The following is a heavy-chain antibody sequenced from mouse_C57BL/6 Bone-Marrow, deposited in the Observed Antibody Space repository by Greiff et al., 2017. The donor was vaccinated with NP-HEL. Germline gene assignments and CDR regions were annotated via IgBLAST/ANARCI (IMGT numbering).Heavy chain of an antibody. D-gene: IGHD1-1*01. J-gene: IGHJ1*03. Sequence: QVQLKESGPELVKPGASVKISCKASGYSFTSYYIHWVKQRPGQGLEWIGWIYPGSGNTKYNEKFKGKATLTADTSSSTAYMQLSSLTSEDSAVYYCARSPGSSYSYFDVWGTGTTVTVSS. CDR1: GYSFTSYY. CDR3: ARSPGSSYSYFDV. CDR2: IYPGSGNT. V-gene: IGHV1-66*01.